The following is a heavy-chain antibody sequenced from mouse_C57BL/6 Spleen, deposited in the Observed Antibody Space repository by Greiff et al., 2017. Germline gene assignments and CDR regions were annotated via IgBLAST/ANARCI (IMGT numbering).Heavy chain of an antibody. J-gene: IGHJ1*03. Sequence: QVQLQQSGAELVRPGASVTLSCKASGYTFTDYEMHWVKQTPVHGLEWIGAIDPETGGTAYNQKFKGKAILTADKSSSTAYMELRSLTSEDSAVYYCTSTTVVATDLYCEGWGTGTTVTVSS. D-gene: IGHD1-1*01. CDR2: IDPETGGT. CDR1: GYTFTDYE. CDR3: TSTTVVATDLYCEG. V-gene: IGHV1-15*01.